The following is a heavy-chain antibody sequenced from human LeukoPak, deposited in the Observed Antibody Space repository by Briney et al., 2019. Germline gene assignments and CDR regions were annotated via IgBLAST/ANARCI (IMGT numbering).Heavy chain of an antibody. D-gene: IGHD3-10*01. CDR1: GGTFSSYA. J-gene: IGHJ6*04. CDR3: GRGSGSPLGGMDV. V-gene: IGHV1-69*06. CDR2: IIPIFGTA. Sequence: ASVNVSCKASGGTFSSYAISWVRQAPGQGLEWMGGIIPIFGTANYAQKFQGRVTITADKSTSTAYMELSSLRSEDTAVYYCGRGSGSPLGGMDVWGKGTTVTVSS.